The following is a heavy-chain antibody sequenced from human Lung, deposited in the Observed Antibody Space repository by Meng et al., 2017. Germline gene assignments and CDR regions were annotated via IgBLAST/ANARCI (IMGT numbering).Heavy chain of an antibody. Sequence: QVQLVQSGAEVKKTGASVRVSCKASGYSFTSYVMHWVRQAPGQRIEWMGWLSPVDGNTKYSQNFQGRVTITRDTSASTAYMELSSLRSEDTAVYYCAREVPYTSGWYPQGHWGQGTLVTVSS. CDR1: GYSFTSYV. J-gene: IGHJ4*02. CDR3: AREVPYTSGWYPQGH. V-gene: IGHV1-3*01. CDR2: LSPVDGNT. D-gene: IGHD6-19*01.